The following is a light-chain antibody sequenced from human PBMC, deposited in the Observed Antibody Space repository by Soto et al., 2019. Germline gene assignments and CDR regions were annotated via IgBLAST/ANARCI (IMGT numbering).Light chain of an antibody. V-gene: IGLV1-40*01. J-gene: IGLJ1*01. Sequence: QSVLTQPPSVSGAPGQRVTISYTGSSSNIGAGYDVHWYQQLPGTAPKLLIYGNSNRPSGVPDRFSGSKSGTSASLAITGLQAEDAADYYCQSYDSSLSGLVFGTGTKLTVL. CDR3: QSYDSSLSGLV. CDR2: GNS. CDR1: SSNIGAGYD.